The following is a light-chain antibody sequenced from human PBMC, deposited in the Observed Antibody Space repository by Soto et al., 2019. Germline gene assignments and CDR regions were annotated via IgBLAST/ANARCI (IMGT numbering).Light chain of an antibody. CDR3: QSYDSSLSVV. CDR1: SSNIGAGYD. J-gene: IGLJ2*01. Sequence: QSVLTQPPSVSGDPGQRVTISCTGSSSNIGAGYDVHWYQQLPGTAPKLLIYGNSNRPSGVPDRFSASKSGTSVSLAITGLQADDEADYYCQSYDSSLSVVFGGGTQLTVL. CDR2: GNS. V-gene: IGLV1-40*01.